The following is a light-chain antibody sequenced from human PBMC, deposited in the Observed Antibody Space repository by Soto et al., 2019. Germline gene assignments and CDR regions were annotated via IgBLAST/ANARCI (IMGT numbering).Light chain of an antibody. Sequence: LMTQSPATLSVSPGERVTLSCRASQSVSSNLAWYQQRPGQPPRLLMYSASTRATGIPARFSGSGSGTEFTLTISSLQSEDFAVYYCQQYDNWITFGQGTRLAT. J-gene: IGKJ5*01. V-gene: IGKV3-15*01. CDR1: QSVSSN. CDR3: QQYDNWIT. CDR2: SAS.